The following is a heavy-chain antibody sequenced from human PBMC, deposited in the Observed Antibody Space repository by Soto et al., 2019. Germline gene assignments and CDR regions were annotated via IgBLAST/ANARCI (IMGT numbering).Heavy chain of an antibody. D-gene: IGHD5-18*01. CDR3: ARDPALNANTAQKFDY. Sequence: QVPLVQSGAEVKKPGASVKVSCKVSGYTFTSYGISWVRQAPGQGLEWMGWISAYNGNTNYAQRLQGRVTLTTDTSTSTAYMELRSLRSDDTAVYFCARDPALNANTAQKFDYWGQGTLVTVSS. V-gene: IGHV1-18*01. CDR2: ISAYNGNT. J-gene: IGHJ4*02. CDR1: GYTFTSYG.